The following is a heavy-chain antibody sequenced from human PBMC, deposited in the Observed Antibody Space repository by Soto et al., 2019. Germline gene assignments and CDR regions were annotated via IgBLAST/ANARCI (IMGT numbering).Heavy chain of an antibody. CDR2: IIPKFGTT. J-gene: IGHJ4*02. Sequence: QVQLVQSGAEVKKPGSSVKVSCKASGGTFSTYGINWVRLAPGQGLEWMGWIIPKFGTTKNAQKFQGRVTLTADESTNTDYMELKYMRSEDTAVYFCAREVDPYYGGNSLSLDYCGQGTLVTVSS. D-gene: IGHD4-17*01. CDR1: GGTFSTYG. CDR3: AREVDPYYGGNSLSLDY. V-gene: IGHV1-69*13.